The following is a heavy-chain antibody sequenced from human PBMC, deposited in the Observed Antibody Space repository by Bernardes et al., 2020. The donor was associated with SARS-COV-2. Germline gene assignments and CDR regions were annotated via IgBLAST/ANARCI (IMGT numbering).Heavy chain of an antibody. CDR2: VSWDGSTT. Sequence: GSPRLSVASSGFTFEAYTMPWVLPFPGKGLEWVSMVSWDGSTTNYADSVKGRFIISRDSSRNTVHLQMDSLRKEDTALYYCATERQSLTVFGVGHDAFDFWGQGTMVTVSS. CDR3: ATERQSLTVFGVGHDAFDF. D-gene: IGHD3-3*01. V-gene: IGHV3-43*01. CDR1: GFTFEAYT. J-gene: IGHJ3*01.